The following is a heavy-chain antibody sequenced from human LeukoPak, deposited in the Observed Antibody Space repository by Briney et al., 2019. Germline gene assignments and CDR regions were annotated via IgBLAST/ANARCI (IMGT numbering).Heavy chain of an antibody. Sequence: ASVKVSCKASGYTFTRYYIHRVRQAPGQGLEWMGWINPNSGDTNYAQKFQGRVTMTRDTSISTAYMELSSLKSDDTAVYYCARAKWESSTTCYGAWGQGTLVTVSS. V-gene: IGHV1-2*02. CDR3: ARAKWESSTTCYGA. CDR1: GYTFTRYY. D-gene: IGHD2-2*01. J-gene: IGHJ5*02. CDR2: INPNSGDT.